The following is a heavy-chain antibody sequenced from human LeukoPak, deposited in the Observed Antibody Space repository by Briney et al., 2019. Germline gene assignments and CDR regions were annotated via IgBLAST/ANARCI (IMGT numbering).Heavy chain of an antibody. CDR1: GYTFTSYG. D-gene: IGHD3-9*01. Sequence: ASVKVSCKASGYTFTSYGISWVRQAPGQGLEWMGWINPNSGGTSYAQKFQGRVTMTRDTSISTAYMELSRLRSDDTAVYYCARDRSLRYSDWLPRDWFDPWGQGTLVTVSS. CDR3: ARDRSLRYSDWLPRDWFDP. J-gene: IGHJ5*02. CDR2: INPNSGGT. V-gene: IGHV1-2*02.